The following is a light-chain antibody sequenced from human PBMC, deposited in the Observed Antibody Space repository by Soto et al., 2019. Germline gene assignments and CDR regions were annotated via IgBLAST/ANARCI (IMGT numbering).Light chain of an antibody. J-gene: IGKJ1*01. CDR3: QQYNDWPLT. CDR1: QSVPSN. CDR2: GAS. Sequence: EIVLTQSPGTLSLSPGDRATLSCRATQSVPSNYIAWYQQKPGQAPRLLIYGASTRATGIPDRFSGSGSGTEFTLTISSLQSEDFALYYCQQYNDWPLTFGQGTKVDIK. V-gene: IGKV3D-15*01.